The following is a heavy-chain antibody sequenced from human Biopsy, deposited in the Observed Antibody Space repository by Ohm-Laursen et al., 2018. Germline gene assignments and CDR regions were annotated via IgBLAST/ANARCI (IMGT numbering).Heavy chain of an antibody. J-gene: IGHJ4*02. Sequence: SSVKVSCKTSGGTFINYATSWVRQAPGQGLEWMGGIIPMFGTANYAQMFQGRVTISADESTSTSYMELSSLTTEDTAIYYCARGPHSGSHSCFDYWGRGTLVTVSS. CDR2: IIPMFGTA. V-gene: IGHV1-69*01. CDR1: GGTFINYA. CDR3: ARGPHSGSHSCFDY. D-gene: IGHD1-26*01.